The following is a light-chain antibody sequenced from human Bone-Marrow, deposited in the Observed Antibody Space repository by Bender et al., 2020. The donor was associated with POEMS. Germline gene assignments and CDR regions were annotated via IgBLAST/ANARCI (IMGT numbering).Light chain of an antibody. J-gene: IGLJ1*01. CDR2: RNT. V-gene: IGLV1-47*01. CDR1: YSNIGSND. CDR3: SSYAGNNIYV. Sequence: QSVLTQPPSASGTPGQGVTISCSGDYSNIGSNDVYWYQQLPGAAPKLLIFRNTKRPSGVPDRFSASKSGTSASLTVSGLQAEDEADYYCSSYAGNNIYVFGTGTKVAVL.